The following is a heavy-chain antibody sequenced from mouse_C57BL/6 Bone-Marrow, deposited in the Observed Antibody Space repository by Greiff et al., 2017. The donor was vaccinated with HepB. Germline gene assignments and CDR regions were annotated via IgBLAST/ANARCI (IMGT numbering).Heavy chain of an antibody. D-gene: IGHD5-5*01. V-gene: IGHV1-82*01. J-gene: IGHJ4*01. CDR2: IYPGDGDT. Sequence: VQLQQSGAELVKPGASVKLSCTASGFNIKDYYMHWVKQRTGKGLEWIGRIYPGDGDTNYNGKFKGKATLTADKSSSTAYMQLSSLTSEDSAVYFCAREDPLYLGYWGQGTSVTVSS. CDR1: GFNIKDYY. CDR3: AREDPLYLGY.